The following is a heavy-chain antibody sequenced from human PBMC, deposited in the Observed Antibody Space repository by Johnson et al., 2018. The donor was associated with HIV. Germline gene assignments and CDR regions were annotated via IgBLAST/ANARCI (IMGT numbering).Heavy chain of an antibody. CDR3: ARVRRQLVRLSAFDI. D-gene: IGHD6-6*01. J-gene: IGHJ3*02. CDR2: INWNGGST. V-gene: IGHV3-20*04. Sequence: VQLVESGGGVVRPGGSLRLSCAASGFTFDDYGMSWVHQAPGKGLEWVSGINWNGGSTGYAVSVKGRFTISRDNAKNSLHLQMNSLRAEDTAGDFCARVRRQLVRLSAFDIWGQGTLVTVSS. CDR1: GFTFDDYG.